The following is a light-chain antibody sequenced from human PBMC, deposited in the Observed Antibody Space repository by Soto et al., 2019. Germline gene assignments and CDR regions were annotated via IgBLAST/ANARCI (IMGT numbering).Light chain of an antibody. Sequence: EIVLTQSPGTLSLSPGERATLSCRASQGVTSSYLAWYQQKPGQAPRLLIYGASIRATGIPDRFSGSGSETDFTLTISSLEPEDFASYYCQQCDSSPVTFNGGTKVEN. V-gene: IGKV3-20*01. CDR3: QQCDSSPVT. J-gene: IGKJ4*01. CDR2: GAS. CDR1: QGVTSSY.